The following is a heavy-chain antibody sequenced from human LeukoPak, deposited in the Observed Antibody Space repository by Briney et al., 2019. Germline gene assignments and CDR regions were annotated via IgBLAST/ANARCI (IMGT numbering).Heavy chain of an antibody. D-gene: IGHD3-9*01. Sequence: QSGGSLRLSCVVSGFTFKNYAMSWVRQAPGKGLEWVSAISGSGGSTYYADSVKGRFTISRDNSKNTLYLQMNSLRAEDTAVYYCAKERYYDILTGYRNYFDYWGQGTLVTVSS. CDR3: AKERYYDILTGYRNYFDY. V-gene: IGHV3-23*01. J-gene: IGHJ4*02. CDR2: ISGSGGST. CDR1: GFTFKNYA.